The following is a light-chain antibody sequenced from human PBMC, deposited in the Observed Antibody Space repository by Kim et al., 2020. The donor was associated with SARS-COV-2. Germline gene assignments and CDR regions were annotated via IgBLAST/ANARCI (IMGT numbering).Light chain of an antibody. Sequence: SSELTQDPAVSVALGQTVRVTCQGDSLRTYYASWYQQKPGQAPVLVFYGKDNRPSGIPDRFSGSSSGNTASLTITGAQADDEADYYCSSRDSSASHVVFGGGTQLTVL. J-gene: IGLJ3*02. V-gene: IGLV3-19*01. CDR2: GKD. CDR3: SSRDSSASHVV. CDR1: SLRTYY.